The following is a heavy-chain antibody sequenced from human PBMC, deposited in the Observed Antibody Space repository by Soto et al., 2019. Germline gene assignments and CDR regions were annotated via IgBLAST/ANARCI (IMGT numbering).Heavy chain of an antibody. J-gene: IGHJ5*02. V-gene: IGHV3-23*01. CDR2: ISGSGGST. Sequence: EVQLLESGGGLVQPGGSLRLSCAASGFTFSSYAMSWVRQAPGKGLEWVSAISGSGGSTYYADSVKGRFTISRDNSKNTLHLQMNSLRAEDTAVYYCANDSTAYSGSYFDWFDPWGQGTLVTVSS. D-gene: IGHD1-26*01. CDR3: ANDSTAYSGSYFDWFDP. CDR1: GFTFSSYA.